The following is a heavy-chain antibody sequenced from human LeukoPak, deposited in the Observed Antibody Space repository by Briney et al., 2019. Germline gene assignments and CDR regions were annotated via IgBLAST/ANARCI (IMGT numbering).Heavy chain of an antibody. J-gene: IGHJ4*02. CDR2: ISSSGSTI. V-gene: IGHV3-11*04. CDR1: GFTFSDYY. D-gene: IGHD6-19*01. CDR3: ATSGWYGYYYFDY. Sequence: PGGSLRLSCAASGFTFSDYYMSWIRQAPGKGLEWVSYISSSGSTIYYADSVKGRFTISRDNAKNSLYLQMNSLRAEDTAVYYCATSGWYGYYYFDYWGQGTLVTVSS.